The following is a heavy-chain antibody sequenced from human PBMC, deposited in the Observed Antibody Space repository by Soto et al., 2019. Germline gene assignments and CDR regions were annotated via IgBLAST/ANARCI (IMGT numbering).Heavy chain of an antibody. D-gene: IGHD1-7*01. Sequence: QVQLQESGPGLLKPSGTLSRTCDVSGAAVSSSNWWSWVRQPPGKGLEWIGEIFHSGTTYYNPSLKSRVTILVEKSRNQFSLRLTSVTAADTAVYFCASLGTTVSAFDSWGQGTLVTVSS. CDR3: ASLGTTVSAFDS. V-gene: IGHV4-4*02. CDR2: IFHSGTT. J-gene: IGHJ4*02. CDR1: GAAVSSSNW.